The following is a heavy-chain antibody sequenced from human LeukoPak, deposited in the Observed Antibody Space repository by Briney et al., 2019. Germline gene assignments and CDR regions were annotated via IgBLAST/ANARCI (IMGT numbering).Heavy chain of an antibody. J-gene: IGHJ6*03. V-gene: IGHV1-2*02. D-gene: IGHD3-10*01. Sequence: ASVKVSCKASGYTFTGYYMHWVRQAPGQGLEWMGWINPNSGGTNYAQKSQGRVTMTRDTSISTAYMELSRLRSDDTAVYYCARGDYYGSGSYHYYYYMDVWGKGTTVTISS. CDR2: INPNSGGT. CDR3: ARGDYYGSGSYHYYYYMDV. CDR1: GYTFTGYY.